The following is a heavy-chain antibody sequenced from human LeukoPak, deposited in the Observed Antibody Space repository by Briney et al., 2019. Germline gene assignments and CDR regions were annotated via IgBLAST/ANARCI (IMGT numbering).Heavy chain of an antibody. V-gene: IGHV4-59*01. CDR1: GGSTSSYY. CDR3: ARAGHRITASKFDY. J-gene: IGHJ4*02. D-gene: IGHD3-10*01. Sequence: PSETLSLTCTVSGGSTSSYYWSWIRQPPGKGLEWIGYIYYSGSTNYNPSLKSRVTISVDTSKNQFSLKLSSVTAADTAVYYCARAGHRITASKFDYWGQGTLVTVSS. CDR2: IYYSGST.